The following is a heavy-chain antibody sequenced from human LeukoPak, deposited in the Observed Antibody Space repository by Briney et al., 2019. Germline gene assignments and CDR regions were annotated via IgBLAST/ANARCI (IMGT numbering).Heavy chain of an antibody. V-gene: IGHV3-11*05. Sequence: GGSLRSSCAASGFTFSDYYMSWIRQAPGKGLEWGSYISSGSFTNYADSVKGRFTISRDNAKKSLYLLMNSLRAEDTALYYCARGHDTSGPWRDWGQGTLVTVSS. CDR2: ISSGSFT. CDR3: ARGHDTSGPWRD. D-gene: IGHD3-22*01. CDR1: GFTFSDYY. J-gene: IGHJ4*02.